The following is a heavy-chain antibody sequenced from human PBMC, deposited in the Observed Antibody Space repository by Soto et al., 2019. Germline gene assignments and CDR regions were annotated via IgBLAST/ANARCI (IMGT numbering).Heavy chain of an antibody. V-gene: IGHV3-23*01. CDR3: AKDRYDILTGYPIQYGMDV. D-gene: IGHD3-9*01. CDR1: GFTFSSYA. Sequence: HPGGSLRLSCAASGFTFSSYAMSWVRQAPGKGLEWVSSFSGSGDNTDYADSVKGRFTISRDNSKNTLYMQMNSLRAEDTAVYYCAKDRYDILTGYPIQYGMDVWGQGTTVTVSS. CDR2: FSGSGDNT. J-gene: IGHJ6*02.